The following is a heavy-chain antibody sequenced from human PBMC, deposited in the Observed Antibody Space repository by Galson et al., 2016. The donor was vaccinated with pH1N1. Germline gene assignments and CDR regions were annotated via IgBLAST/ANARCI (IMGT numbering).Heavy chain of an antibody. J-gene: IGHJ5*02. CDR3: ARVDSSKWQRGWLDP. V-gene: IGHV1-8*01. CDR1: GYTFTIYD. CDR2: MSPKSGTT. D-gene: IGHD6-13*01. Sequence: SVKVSCKASGYTFTIYDINWVRQAPGQGLEWVGWMSPKSGTTGYAQKFQGRVTMTRSISINTVYMELNSLSSEDTAVYYCARVDSSKWQRGWLDPWGQGTLVTVSS.